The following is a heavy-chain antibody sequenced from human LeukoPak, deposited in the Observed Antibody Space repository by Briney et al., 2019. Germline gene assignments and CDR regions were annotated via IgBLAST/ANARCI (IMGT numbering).Heavy chain of an antibody. J-gene: IGHJ4*02. CDR1: DDSISSILYY. D-gene: IGHD3-3*01. V-gene: IGHV4-39*01. CDR2: IYHSGST. CDR3: ARHSTRVGWSGPFDY. Sequence: PSETLSLTCTVSDDSISSILYYWGWTRQSPGKGLEWSGSIYHSGSTYYNPSLKSPVTISVDTFKNQFSLKLHSVTAADTALYYCARHSTRVGWSGPFDYWGQGSLVTVSS.